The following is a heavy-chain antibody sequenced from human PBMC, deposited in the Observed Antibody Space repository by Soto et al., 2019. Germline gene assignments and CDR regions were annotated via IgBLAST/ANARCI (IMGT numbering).Heavy chain of an antibody. Sequence: GGSLRLSCAASGFTFRSYSMNWVRQAPGKGLEWVSYISSGSITIYYADSVKGRFTISRDNAKNSLYLQLNSLRDEDTAVYYCARDFGYGDYVDYWGQGTLVTVSS. J-gene: IGHJ4*02. D-gene: IGHD4-17*01. CDR3: ARDFGYGDYVDY. V-gene: IGHV3-48*02. CDR2: ISSGSITI. CDR1: GFTFRSYS.